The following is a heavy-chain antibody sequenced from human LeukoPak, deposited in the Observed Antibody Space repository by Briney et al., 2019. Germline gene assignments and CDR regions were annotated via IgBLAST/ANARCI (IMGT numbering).Heavy chain of an antibody. D-gene: IGHD4-11*01. J-gene: IGHJ4*02. CDR3: ARGRLPDY. CDR1: GGSFSGYY. Sequence: SETLSLTCAVYGGSFSGYYWSWIRQPPGKGLEWIGEINHSGSTNYNPSLKSRVTISVDTSKNQFSLKLSSVTAADTAVYYCARGRLPDYWGQGTLVTVSS. CDR2: INHSGST. V-gene: IGHV4-34*01.